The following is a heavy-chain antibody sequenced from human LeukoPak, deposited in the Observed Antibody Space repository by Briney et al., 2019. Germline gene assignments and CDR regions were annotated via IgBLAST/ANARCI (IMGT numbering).Heavy chain of an antibody. Sequence: ASVKVSCTASEYTFTSYYLYWVRQAPGQGLEWMGVINPSGGSTTSAQKFQGRVTMTRDTSTSTVYMELRSLRSEDTAVYYCARGPGPADDGGGYCFDYWGQGTLVTVSS. D-gene: IGHD3-22*01. V-gene: IGHV1-46*01. CDR2: INPSGGST. J-gene: IGHJ4*02. CDR1: EYTFTSYY. CDR3: ARGPGPADDGGGYCFDY.